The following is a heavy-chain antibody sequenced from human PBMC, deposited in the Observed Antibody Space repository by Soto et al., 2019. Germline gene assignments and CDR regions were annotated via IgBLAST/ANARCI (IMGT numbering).Heavy chain of an antibody. CDR1: GFIFSSFA. D-gene: IGHD3-10*01. V-gene: IGHV3-23*01. J-gene: IGHJ4*02. Sequence: EVQLLESGGGLVQPGGSLRLSCAASGFIFSSFAVTWVRQAPGKGLEWVSTISGSGTKTYYADSVRGRFTISRDNSKNTLYLQMNSLRVEDTAVYYCAIVPSSAWFADYWGQGTLVTVSS. CDR3: AIVPSSAWFADY. CDR2: ISGSGTKT.